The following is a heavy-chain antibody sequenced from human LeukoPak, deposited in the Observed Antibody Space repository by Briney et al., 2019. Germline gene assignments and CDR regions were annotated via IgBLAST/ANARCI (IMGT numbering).Heavy chain of an antibody. Sequence: GGSLRLSCAASGFTFSSYEMHWVRQAPGKGLEWVSYISSSGTTIYYADSVKGRFTISRDNAKNSLYLQMNSLRAEDTAVYYCARDYGGSSPFDYWGQGTLVTVSS. CDR1: GFTFSSYE. V-gene: IGHV3-48*03. D-gene: IGHD4-23*01. CDR3: ARDYGGSSPFDY. CDR2: ISSSGTTI. J-gene: IGHJ4*02.